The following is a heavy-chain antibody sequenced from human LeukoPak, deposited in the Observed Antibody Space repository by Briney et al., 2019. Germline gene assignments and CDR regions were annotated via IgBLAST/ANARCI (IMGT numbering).Heavy chain of an antibody. D-gene: IGHD1-26*01. V-gene: IGHV1-69*01. CDR3: ARAEGIGVGATAWGFDY. J-gene: IGHJ4*02. CDR1: GGTFSSYA. Sequence: SVKVSCKASGGTFSSYAISWVRQAHGQGLELMGGIIPIFGTANYARKFQGRVTITADESTSTAYMELSSLRSEDTAVYYCARAEGIGVGATAWGFDYWGQGTLVTVSS. CDR2: IIPIFGTA.